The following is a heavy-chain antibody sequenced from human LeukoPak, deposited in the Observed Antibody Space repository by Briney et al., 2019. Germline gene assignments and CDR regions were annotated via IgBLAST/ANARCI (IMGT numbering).Heavy chain of an antibody. J-gene: IGHJ4*02. D-gene: IGHD6-19*01. V-gene: IGHV3-30*18. CDR1: GFTFSSYG. Sequence: GGSLRLSCAASGFTFSSYGMHWVRQAPGKGLEWVAVISYDGSNKYYADSVKGRFTISRDNSKNTLYLQMNSLRAEDTAVYYCAKGGGYSSGWYGDLDHWGQGTLVTVSS. CDR2: ISYDGSNK. CDR3: AKGGGYSSGWYGDLDH.